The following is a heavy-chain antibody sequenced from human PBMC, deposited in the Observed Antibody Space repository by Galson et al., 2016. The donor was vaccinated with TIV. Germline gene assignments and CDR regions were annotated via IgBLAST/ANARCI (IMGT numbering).Heavy chain of an antibody. D-gene: IGHD5-12*01. CDR2: ISGRGGTT. V-gene: IGHV3-23*01. CDR3: ARGPTTRRGYYGLDI. J-gene: IGHJ6*02. Sequence: SLRLSCAASGFSLSDYAMTWVRQAPGKGLEWVSDISGRGGTTHYADSVKGRFTISRDNSKNTPYLHMSSLRAEDTALYYCARGPTTRRGYYGLDIWGQGTTVTVSS. CDR1: GFSLSDYA.